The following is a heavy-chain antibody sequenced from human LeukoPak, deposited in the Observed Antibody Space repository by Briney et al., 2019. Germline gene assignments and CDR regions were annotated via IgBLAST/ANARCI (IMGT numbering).Heavy chain of an antibody. V-gene: IGHV4-59*11. Sequence: SETLSLTCTVSGGSISSHYWSWIRQPPGKGLEWIGYIYYSGSTNYNPSLKSRVTISVDTSKNQFSLKLSSVTAADTAVYYCARSFHYYDSSGYPVDAFDIWGRGTMVTVSS. CDR3: ARSFHYYDSSGYPVDAFDI. J-gene: IGHJ3*02. D-gene: IGHD3-22*01. CDR1: GGSISSHY. CDR2: IYYSGST.